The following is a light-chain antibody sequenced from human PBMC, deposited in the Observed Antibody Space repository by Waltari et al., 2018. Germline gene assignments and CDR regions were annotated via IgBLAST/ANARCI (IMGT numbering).Light chain of an antibody. CDR2: DVS. V-gene: IGLV2-14*03. Sequence: QSALTQPASVSGSPGQSITISCPGTSSDVGGYNYVSWYQQHPGKAPKLMIYDVSNRPSGVSNRFYGSKSGNTASLTISGLQAEDEAHYYCSSYISSDTLELFGGGTSLTV. CDR1: SSDVGGYNY. J-gene: IGLJ2*01. CDR3: SSYISSDTLEL.